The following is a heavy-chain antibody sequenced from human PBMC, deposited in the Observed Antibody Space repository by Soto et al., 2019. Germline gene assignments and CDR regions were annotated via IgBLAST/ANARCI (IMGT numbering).Heavy chain of an antibody. CDR3: VREGYYSGSGTYSPPRYYGMDV. V-gene: IGHV1-18*01. CDR1: GYTFSNYG. Sequence: QVQLVQSGAEVRKPGASVKVSCKASGYTFSNYGLSWVRQAPGQGLEWMGWISDYNGNTHYAQKFQGRLIMTKETSPGPAYVELRSLTSDDTAVYFCVREGYYSGSGTYSPPRYYGMDVWGQGTTVTVSS. D-gene: IGHD3-10*01. CDR2: ISDYNGNT. J-gene: IGHJ6*02.